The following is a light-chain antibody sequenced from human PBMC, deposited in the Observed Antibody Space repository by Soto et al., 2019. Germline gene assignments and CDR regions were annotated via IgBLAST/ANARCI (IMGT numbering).Light chain of an antibody. CDR3: QQYGSFRVP. V-gene: IGKV3-20*01. CDR2: GAS. CDR1: QSVSSSY. Sequence: EIVLTQSPGTLSLSPGERATLSCRASQSVSSSYLAWYQQKPGQAPRLLIYGASSRATGIPDRFSGSGSGTDFTLTISRLEPEYVSLYYCQQYGSFRVPCGQGTRLEIK. J-gene: IGKJ5*01.